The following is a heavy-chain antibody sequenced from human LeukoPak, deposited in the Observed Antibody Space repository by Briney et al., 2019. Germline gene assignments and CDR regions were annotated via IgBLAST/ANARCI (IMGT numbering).Heavy chain of an antibody. J-gene: IGHJ3*02. D-gene: IGHD2-2*01. CDR2: IYHSGST. V-gene: IGHV4-38-2*02. Sequence: SETLSLTCTVSGYSISSGYYWGWIRQPPGKGVERIGSIYHSGSTYYNPSLKSRVTISVDTSKNQFSLKLSSVTAADTAVYYCELVPAAYGRIAFDIWGQGTMVTVSS. CDR3: ELVPAAYGRIAFDI. CDR1: GYSISSGYY.